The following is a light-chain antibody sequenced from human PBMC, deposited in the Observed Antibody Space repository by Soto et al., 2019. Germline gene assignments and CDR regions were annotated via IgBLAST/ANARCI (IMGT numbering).Light chain of an antibody. J-gene: IGKJ1*01. CDR1: QGISHY. Sequence: DIQMTQSPSSLSASVGDRVTITCRASQGISHYLAWYQQRPGQVPKLLIHDANILQSGVPSRFSGSGSGTDFTLTISSLQPEDVATYYCPKYNSAPRTFGQGTKVDIK. CDR3: PKYNSAPRT. CDR2: DAN. V-gene: IGKV1-27*01.